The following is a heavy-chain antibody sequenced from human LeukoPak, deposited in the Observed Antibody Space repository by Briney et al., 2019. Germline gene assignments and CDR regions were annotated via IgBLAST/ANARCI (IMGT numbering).Heavy chain of an antibody. CDR1: GFTFSSYA. D-gene: IGHD1-26*01. V-gene: IGHV3-23*01. J-gene: IGHJ4*02. CDR3: VKDLGRYRNNCFDY. CDR2: ISGSGGGT. Sequence: GGSLRLSCAASGFTFSSYAMSWVRKAPEKGLEWVSTISGSGGGTYYADSVKGRFPISRDDSKNTLYLQMNSLRAEDTAVYYCVKDLGRYRNNCFDYWGQGTLVTVSS.